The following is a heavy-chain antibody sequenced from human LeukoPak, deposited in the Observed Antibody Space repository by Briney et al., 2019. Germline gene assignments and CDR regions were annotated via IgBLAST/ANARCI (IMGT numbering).Heavy chain of an antibody. V-gene: IGHV4-39*01. CDR1: GGSISSSGYY. D-gene: IGHD3-3*01. Sequence: PSETLSLTCTVSGGSISSSGYYWRWIRQPPGKGLEWIGSIYYSGSAYYNPSLKTQVTISVDTSKNQFSLKLSSVTAADTAVYFCARGSQVDDFWSGYRAPLDYWGQGTLVTVSS. CDR2: IYYSGSA. J-gene: IGHJ4*02. CDR3: ARGSQVDDFWSGYRAPLDY.